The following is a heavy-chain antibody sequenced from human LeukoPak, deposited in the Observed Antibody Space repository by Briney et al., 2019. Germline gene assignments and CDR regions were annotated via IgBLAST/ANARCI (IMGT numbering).Heavy chain of an antibody. CDR3: ARDGIAVAGTVDY. Sequence: GGSLRLSCAASGFNVSSNYMSRVRQAPGKGLEWVSVIYSGGSTYYADSVKGRFTISRDNSKNTLYLQMNSLRAEDTAVYYCARDGIAVAGTVDYWGQGTLVTVSS. D-gene: IGHD6-19*01. J-gene: IGHJ4*02. V-gene: IGHV3-53*01. CDR2: IYSGGST. CDR1: GFNVSSNY.